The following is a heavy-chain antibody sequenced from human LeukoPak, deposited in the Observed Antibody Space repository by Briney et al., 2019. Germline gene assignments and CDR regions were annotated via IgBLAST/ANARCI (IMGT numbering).Heavy chain of an antibody. CDR2: ISYDGSNK. V-gene: IGHV3-33*05. D-gene: IGHD3-10*01. CDR3: VAFGELVP. CDR1: GFTFSSYG. J-gene: IGHJ5*02. Sequence: PGGSLRLSCAASGFTFSSYGMHWVRQAPGKGLEWVAVISYDGSNKYYADSVKGRFTISRGNAKNSLYLQMKSLRAGDTAVYYCVAFGELVPWGQGTLVTVSS.